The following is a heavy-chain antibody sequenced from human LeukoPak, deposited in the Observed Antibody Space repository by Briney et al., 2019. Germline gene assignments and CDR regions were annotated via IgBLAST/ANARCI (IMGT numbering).Heavy chain of an antibody. J-gene: IGHJ6*03. CDR2: IRYDGSNK. CDR3: AKAAPYDFWSGYYQEIYYMDV. Sequence: GGSLRLSCAASGFTFSSYGMHWVRQAPGKGLQWVAFIRYDGSNKDYADSVKGRFTISRDNSKNTLYLQMNSLRAEDTAVYYCAKAAPYDFWSGYYQEIYYMDVWGKGTTVTVSS. D-gene: IGHD3-3*01. CDR1: GFTFSSYG. V-gene: IGHV3-30*02.